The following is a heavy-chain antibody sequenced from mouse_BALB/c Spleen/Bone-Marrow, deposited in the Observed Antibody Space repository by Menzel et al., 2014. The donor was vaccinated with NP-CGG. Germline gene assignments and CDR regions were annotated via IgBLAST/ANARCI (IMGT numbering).Heavy chain of an antibody. V-gene: IGHV5-15*02. D-gene: IGHD1-1*01. Sequence: DVMLVESGGGLVQPGGSRKLSCAASGFTFSDYGMAWVRQAPGKGPEWVAFISNLAYSIYYADTVTGRFTISRENAKNTLYLEMSGLRSEDTAMYYCARDYYGSSYWYFDVWGAGTTVTASS. CDR1: GFTFSDYG. CDR3: ARDYYGSSYWYFDV. J-gene: IGHJ1*01. CDR2: ISNLAYSI.